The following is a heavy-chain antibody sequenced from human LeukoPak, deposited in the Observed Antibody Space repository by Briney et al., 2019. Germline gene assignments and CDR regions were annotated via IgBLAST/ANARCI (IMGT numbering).Heavy chain of an antibody. V-gene: IGHV1-18*01. CDR3: ARDVNYGDYQYYFDY. CDR2: ISAYNGNT. CDR1: GYTFTSYG. J-gene: IGHJ4*02. D-gene: IGHD4-17*01. Sequence: ASVKVSCKASGYTFTSYGISWVRRAPGQGPEWMGWISAYNGNTNYAQKLQGRVTMTTDTSTSTAYMELRSLRSDDTAVYYCARDVNYGDYQYYFDYWGQGTLVTVSS.